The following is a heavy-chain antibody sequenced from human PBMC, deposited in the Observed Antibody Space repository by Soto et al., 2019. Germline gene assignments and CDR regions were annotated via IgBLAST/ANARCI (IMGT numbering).Heavy chain of an antibody. CDR1: GDSVSSNSAA. D-gene: IGHD6-19*01. CDR3: ARCYISGWYYYYYGMDF. V-gene: IGHV6-1*01. CDR2: TYYRSKWYN. Sequence: SQTLSLTCAISGDSVSSNSAAWNWIRQSPSRGLEWLGRTYYRSKWYNDYAVSVKSRITINPDTSKNQFSLQLNSVTPEDTAVYYCARCYISGWYYYYYGMDFWGQGTTVPVSS. J-gene: IGHJ6*02.